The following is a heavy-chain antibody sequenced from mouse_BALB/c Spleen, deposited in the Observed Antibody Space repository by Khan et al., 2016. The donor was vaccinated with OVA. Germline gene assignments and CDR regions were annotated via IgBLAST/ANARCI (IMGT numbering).Heavy chain of an antibody. CDR3: ARFHGGY. Sequence: LVESGPELKKSGETVKISCKASGYTFTNYVMNWVKQSPGKGLKWMGWINTYTGEPTYDDDFKGRFAFSLETSASTAFLQINSLKNEDTATXFCARFHGGYWGQGTTLTVSS. V-gene: IGHV9-3-1*01. CDR1: GYTFTNYV. J-gene: IGHJ2*01. CDR2: INTYTGEP.